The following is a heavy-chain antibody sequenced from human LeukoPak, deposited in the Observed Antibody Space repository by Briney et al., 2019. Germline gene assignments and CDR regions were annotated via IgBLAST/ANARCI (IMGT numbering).Heavy chain of an antibody. CDR3: ARDPRIAAAGTLYYFDY. CDR2: ISSSSSYI. D-gene: IGHD6-13*01. CDR1: GFTFSGYS. V-gene: IGHV3-21*01. Sequence: GGSLRLSCAASGFTFSGYSMNWVRQAPGKGLEWVSSISSSSSYIYYADSVKGRFTISRDNAKNSLYLQMNSLRAEDTAVYYCARDPRIAAAGTLYYFDYWGQGTLVTVSS. J-gene: IGHJ4*02.